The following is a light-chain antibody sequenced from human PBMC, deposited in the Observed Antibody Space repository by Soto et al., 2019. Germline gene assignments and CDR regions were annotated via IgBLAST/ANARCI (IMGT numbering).Light chain of an antibody. J-gene: IGKJ1*01. Sequence: DIQMTQSPSSLSASVGDRVTVTCRASQSISRWLAWDQQKPGKAPKLLIYDASSLKSGVPSRFSGSGSGTDFTLTISSLQPEDFATYYCQQSYSTPWTFGQGTKVDI. V-gene: IGKV1-39*01. CDR2: DAS. CDR3: QQSYSTPWT. CDR1: QSISRW.